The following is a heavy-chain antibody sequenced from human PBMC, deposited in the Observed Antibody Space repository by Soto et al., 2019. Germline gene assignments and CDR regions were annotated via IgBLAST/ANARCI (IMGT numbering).Heavy chain of an antibody. J-gene: IGHJ6*02. V-gene: IGHV4-31*03. Sequence: QVQLQESGPGLVKPSQTLSLTCTVSGGSISRSSAYYWSWIRQHPEKGLEWIGYIYSGGTTNYNPSLRSRVTISLDTANNQFSLNLSSVTAADTALYYCARDGGPRGDYYYAMDGWGQGTTVTVSS. D-gene: IGHD3-10*01. CDR1: GGSISRSSAYY. CDR2: IYSGGTT. CDR3: ARDGGPRGDYYYAMDG.